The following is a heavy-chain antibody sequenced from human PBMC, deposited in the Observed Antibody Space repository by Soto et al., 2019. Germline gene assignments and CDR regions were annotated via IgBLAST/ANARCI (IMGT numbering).Heavy chain of an antibody. CDR2: ITWKSGSI. Sequence: EVQLVESGGGLVQPGRSLRLSCAASGFTFDDYAMHWVRQAPGKGLEWVSGITWKSGSIGYADSVKGRFTISRDNAKNSLYLQINSLRVEDTALYYCARLNGGFDYWGQGTLVTVSS. CDR1: GFTFDDYA. J-gene: IGHJ4*02. D-gene: IGHD2-8*01. V-gene: IGHV3-9*01. CDR3: ARLNGGFDY.